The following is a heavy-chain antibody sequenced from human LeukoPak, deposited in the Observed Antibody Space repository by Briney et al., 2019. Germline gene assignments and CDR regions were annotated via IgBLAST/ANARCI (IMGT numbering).Heavy chain of an antibody. CDR3: ARGGRGYSGYGPTRGDY. D-gene: IGHD5-12*01. CDR2: INPSGGST. J-gene: IGHJ4*02. CDR1: GYTFTSYY. V-gene: IGHV1-46*01. Sequence: GASVKVSCKASGYTFTSYYMHWVRQAPGQGLEWMGIINPSGGSTSYAQKFQGRVTMTRDMSTSTVYMELSSLRSEDTAVYYCARGGRGYSGYGPTRGDYWGQGTLVTVSS.